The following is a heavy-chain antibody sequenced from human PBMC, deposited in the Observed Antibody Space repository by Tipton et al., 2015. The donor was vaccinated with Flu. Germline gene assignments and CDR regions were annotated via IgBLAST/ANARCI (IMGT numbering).Heavy chain of an antibody. J-gene: IGHJ4*02. CDR3: ARDAGRQQLVGYYFDY. Sequence: SLRLSCAASGFTFNSYGMHWVRQAPGKGLEWVAVIWYDGSNKYYADSVKGRFTISRDNSKNTLYLQMNSLRAEDTAVYYCARDAGRQQLVGYYFDYWGQGTLVTVSS. D-gene: IGHD6-13*01. CDR2: IWYDGSNK. V-gene: IGHV3-33*01. CDR1: GFTFNSYG.